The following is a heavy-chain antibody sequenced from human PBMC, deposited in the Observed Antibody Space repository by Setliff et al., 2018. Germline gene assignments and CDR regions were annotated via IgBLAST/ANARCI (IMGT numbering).Heavy chain of an antibody. Sequence: GGSLRLSCAASGFAFSSYSMNWVRQAPGKGLEWVSHISNSGSTIYYAGSVKGRFNISRDNAKNSLYLQMNSLSAEETAMYYRARNKAPQRDWHIVVVAAADPLDYWGQGTLVTVSS. D-gene: IGHD2-2*01. CDR1: GFAFSSYS. CDR2: ISNSGSTI. J-gene: IGHJ4*02. CDR3: ARNKAPQRDWHIVVVAAADPLDY. V-gene: IGHV3-48*01.